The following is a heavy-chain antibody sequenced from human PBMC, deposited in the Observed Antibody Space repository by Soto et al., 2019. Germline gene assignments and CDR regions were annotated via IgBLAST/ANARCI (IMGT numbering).Heavy chain of an antibody. J-gene: IGHJ4*02. CDR2: IYYNGNT. D-gene: IGHD6-13*01. Sequence: QVQLQESGPGLVKPSETLSLTCTVSGGSISNHYWGWIRQPPGKGLEWIGYIYYNGNTNYNPSLTSRVTMSVDTSNNQISLKFSSVTAADTAVYYCTRASWYSEYWSQGTLVTVSS. CDR1: GGSISNHY. CDR3: TRASWYSEY. V-gene: IGHV4-59*11.